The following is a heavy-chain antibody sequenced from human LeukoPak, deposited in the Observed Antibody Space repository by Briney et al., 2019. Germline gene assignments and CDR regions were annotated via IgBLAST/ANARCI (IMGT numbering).Heavy chain of an antibody. CDR2: IYYSGST. CDR1: GGSISSYY. V-gene: IGHV4-59*01. CDR3: ARAKEGVAGFFDY. J-gene: IGHJ4*02. D-gene: IGHD6-19*01. Sequence: PSETLSLTCSFSGGSISSYYWSWIRQPRGNQPPGKGLEWIGYIYYSGSTNYNPSLKSRVTISVDTSKNQLSLKLTSVTVADTAVYYCARAKEGVAGFFDYWGQGTLVTVSS.